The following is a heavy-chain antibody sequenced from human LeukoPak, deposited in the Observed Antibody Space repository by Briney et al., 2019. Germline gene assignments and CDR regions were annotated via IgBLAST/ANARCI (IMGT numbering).Heavy chain of an antibody. Sequence: GTSVKVSCKASGFTFTSSAMQWVRQARAQRLEWIGWIVVGSGNTNYAQKFQERVTITRDMSTSTAYMELSSLRSEDTAVYYCAADRRYDSSGYYIFDYWGQGTLVTVSS. J-gene: IGHJ4*02. CDR2: IVVGSGNT. V-gene: IGHV1-58*02. CDR1: GFTFTSSA. D-gene: IGHD3-22*01. CDR3: AADRRYDSSGYYIFDY.